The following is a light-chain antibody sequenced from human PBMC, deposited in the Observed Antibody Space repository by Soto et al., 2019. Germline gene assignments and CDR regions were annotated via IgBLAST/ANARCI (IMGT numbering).Light chain of an antibody. J-gene: IGLJ1*01. CDR3: SSYAGSSNV. CDR2: EVN. V-gene: IGLV2-8*01. Sequence: ALTQPASVSGSPGQSITISCTGTSSDVGRYNYVSWYQQHPGKAPKLMIYEVNKRPSGVPDRFSGSKSGNTASLTVSGLQAEDEADYYCSSYAGSSNVFGTGTKVTVL. CDR1: SSDVGRYNY.